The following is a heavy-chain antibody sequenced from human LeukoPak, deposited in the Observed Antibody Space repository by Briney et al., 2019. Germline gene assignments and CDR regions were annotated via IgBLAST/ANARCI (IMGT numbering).Heavy chain of an antibody. Sequence: GGPLRLPCTPSGFTLCSYSMNGLPRATGKGRVWVSSISSSSSYIYYADSVKGRFTISRDNAKNSLYLQMNSLRAEDTAVYYCARNYGEDYWGQGTLVTVST. D-gene: IGHD4-17*01. V-gene: IGHV3-21*01. CDR3: ARNYGEDY. J-gene: IGHJ4*02. CDR1: GFTLCSYS. CDR2: ISSSSSYI.